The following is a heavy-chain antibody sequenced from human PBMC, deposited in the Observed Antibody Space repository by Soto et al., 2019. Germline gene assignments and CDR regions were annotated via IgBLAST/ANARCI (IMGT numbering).Heavy chain of an antibody. Sequence: QVQLQESGPGLVKPSETLSLTCTVSGGSVSSGSYYWSWIRQPPGKGLEWIGYIYYRGSTNYNPPHKSRVTISVDTSRNQFSLKMSSVTAADTAVYYCARGYYGSGSYYNVDWFDPWGQGTLVTVSP. CDR1: GGSVSSGSYY. V-gene: IGHV4-61*01. CDR2: IYYRGST. D-gene: IGHD3-10*01. J-gene: IGHJ5*02. CDR3: ARGYYGSGSYYNVDWFDP.